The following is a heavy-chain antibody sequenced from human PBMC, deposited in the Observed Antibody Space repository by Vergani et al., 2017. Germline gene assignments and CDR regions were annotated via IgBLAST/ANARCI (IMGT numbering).Heavy chain of an antibody. D-gene: IGHD1-7*01. Sequence: QVQLVESGGGVVQPGGSLRLSCAASGFTFSSYGMHWVRQAPGKGLEWVAFIRYDGSNKYYADSVKGRFTIPRDNSKNTLYLQMNSLRAEDTAVYYCARDLLPGTLLLLAYWGQGTLISVSS. V-gene: IGHV3-30*02. J-gene: IGHJ4*02. CDR2: IRYDGSNK. CDR3: ARDLLPGTLLLLAY. CDR1: GFTFSSYG.